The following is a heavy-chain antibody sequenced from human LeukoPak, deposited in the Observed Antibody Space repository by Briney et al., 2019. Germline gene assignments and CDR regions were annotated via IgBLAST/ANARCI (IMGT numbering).Heavy chain of an antibody. J-gene: IGHJ4*02. Sequence: GGALRLSCAASGFTFSSYAMHWVRQAPGKGLEWVAVISYDGSNKYYADSVKGRFTISRDNSKNTLYLQMNSLRAEDTAVYYCESGVAVTTVDYWGQGTLVTVSS. CDR1: GFTFSSYA. D-gene: IGHD4-17*01. V-gene: IGHV3-30-3*01. CDR2: ISYDGSNK. CDR3: ESGVAVTTVDY.